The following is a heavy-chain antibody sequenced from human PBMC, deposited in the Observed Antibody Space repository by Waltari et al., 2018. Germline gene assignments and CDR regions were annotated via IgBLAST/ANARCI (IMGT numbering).Heavy chain of an antibody. V-gene: IGHV3-21*01. Sequence: EVQLVESGGGLVKPGGSLRLSCAASGFTFSSYSMHWVRQAPGKGLEWVSSISSSSSYIYYADSVKGRFTISRDNAKNSLYLQMNSLRAEDTAVYYCATYGPRGNYYYYYMDVWGKGTTVTVSS. CDR3: ATYGPRGNYYYYYMDV. J-gene: IGHJ6*03. CDR1: GFTFSSYS. D-gene: IGHD4-17*01. CDR2: ISSSSSYI.